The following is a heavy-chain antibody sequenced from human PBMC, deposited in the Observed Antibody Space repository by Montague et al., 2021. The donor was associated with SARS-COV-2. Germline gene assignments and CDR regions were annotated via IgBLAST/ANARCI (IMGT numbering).Heavy chain of an antibody. V-gene: IGHV3-48*03. Sequence: SLRFSCAASGFTGGGYEVIGGRQAEEKCLVRSPWNSVCRLTLDQANSFNVLFTISRDDAKNSLYLQMKRLRAEDTAVYCCARDRTMIRGIFPYYSGMDLWGQGTTVTVSS. J-gene: IGHJ6*02. CDR3: ARDRTMIRGIFPYYSGMDL. CDR2: NSVCRLTL. CDR1: GFTGGGYE. D-gene: IGHD3-10*01.